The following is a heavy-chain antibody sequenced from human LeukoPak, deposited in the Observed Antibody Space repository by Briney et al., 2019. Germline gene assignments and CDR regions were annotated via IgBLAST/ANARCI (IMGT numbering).Heavy chain of an antibody. Sequence: SETLSLTCAVSGGSISSSNWWSWVRQPPGKGLEWIGEIYRSGSTNYNPSLKSRVTISVDKSKNQFSLKLSSVTAADTAVYYCARGALTAVTYYFDYWGQGTLVTVSS. CDR1: GGSISSSNW. J-gene: IGHJ4*02. V-gene: IGHV4-4*02. D-gene: IGHD4-17*01. CDR3: ARGALTAVTYYFDY. CDR2: IYRSGST.